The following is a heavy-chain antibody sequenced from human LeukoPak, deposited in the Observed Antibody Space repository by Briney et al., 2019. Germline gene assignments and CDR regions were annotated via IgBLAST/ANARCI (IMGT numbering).Heavy chain of an antibody. V-gene: IGHV1-69*04. Sequence: SVKVSCKASGGTFTSYAISWVRQAPGPGLEWMGRIIPILGVANYAQKFQGRVTITADTSTSTAYMELSSLRSEDTAVYYCASDILTGYYPFDYWGQGTLVTVSS. J-gene: IGHJ4*02. D-gene: IGHD3-9*01. CDR1: GGTFTSYA. CDR3: ASDILTGYYPFDY. CDR2: IIPILGVA.